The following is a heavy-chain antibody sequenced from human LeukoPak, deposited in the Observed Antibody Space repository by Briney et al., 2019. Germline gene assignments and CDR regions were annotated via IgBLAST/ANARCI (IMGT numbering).Heavy chain of an antibody. CDR2: INHSGST. D-gene: IGHD1-26*01. J-gene: IGHJ4*02. CDR3: ARGSGGWELLDY. Sequence: SETLSLTXAVYGGSFSGYYWSWIRQPPGKGLEWIGEINHSGSTNYNPSLKSRVTISVDTSKNQFSLKLSSVTAADTAVCYCARGSGGWELLDYWGQGTLVTVSS. V-gene: IGHV4-34*01. CDR1: GGSFSGYY.